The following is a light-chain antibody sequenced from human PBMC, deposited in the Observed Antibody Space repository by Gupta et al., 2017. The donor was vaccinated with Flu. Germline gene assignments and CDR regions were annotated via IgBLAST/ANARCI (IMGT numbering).Light chain of an antibody. CDR2: ADS. Sequence: AIISARSISSIMGENDVSWYHHLPGTAPKLIMYADSERPSGVPDRFSGSKSGTSASLSITGLQAEDEADYYCQSYESSQSRHLFGTGTKVTVL. CDR1: SSIMGEND. V-gene: IGLV1-40*01. CDR3: QSYESSQSRHL. J-gene: IGLJ1*01.